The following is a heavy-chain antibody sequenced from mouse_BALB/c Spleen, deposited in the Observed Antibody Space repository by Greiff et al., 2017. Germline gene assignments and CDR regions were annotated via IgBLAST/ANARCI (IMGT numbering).Heavy chain of an antibody. CDR1: GFSLTGYG. Sequence: QVQLQQSGPGLVAPSQSLSITCTVSGFSLTGYGVNWVRQPPGKGLEWLGMIWGDGSTDYNSALKSRLSISKDNSKSQVFLKMNSLQTDDTARYYCARDRRPHSYAMDYWGQGTSVTVSS. CDR3: ARDRRPHSYAMDY. V-gene: IGHV2-6-7*01. J-gene: IGHJ4*01. CDR2: IWGDGST.